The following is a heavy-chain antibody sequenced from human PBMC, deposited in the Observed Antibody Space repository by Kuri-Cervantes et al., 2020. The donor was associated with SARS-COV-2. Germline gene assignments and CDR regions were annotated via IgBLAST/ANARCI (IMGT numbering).Heavy chain of an antibody. CDR3: WREGGGDTVYWLDP. D-gene: IGHD3-16*01. CDR2: IVPILGLP. J-gene: IGHJ5*02. CDR1: GVTFNTET. V-gene: IGHV1-69*04. Sequence: SVKVSCKASGVTFNTETFSWVRQAPGQGLEGMGRIVPILGLPNYAQKFQGRVIITADHSTRTDYMELSSLSSEDTAMYYCWREGGGDTVYWLDPWGQGTLVTVSS.